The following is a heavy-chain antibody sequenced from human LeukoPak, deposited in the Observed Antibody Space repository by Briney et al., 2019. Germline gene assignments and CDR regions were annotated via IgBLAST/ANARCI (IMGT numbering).Heavy chain of an antibody. CDR3: AILLNRPTGYSSGWGFRYFDY. Sequence: ASVKVSCKASGGTFSSYAISWVRQAPGQGLEWMGGIIPIFGTANYAQKFQGRVTITADESTSTAYMELSSPRSEDTAVYYCAILLNRPTGYSSGWGFRYFDYWGQGTLVTVSS. CDR2: IIPIFGTA. V-gene: IGHV1-69*13. D-gene: IGHD6-19*01. J-gene: IGHJ4*02. CDR1: GGTFSSYA.